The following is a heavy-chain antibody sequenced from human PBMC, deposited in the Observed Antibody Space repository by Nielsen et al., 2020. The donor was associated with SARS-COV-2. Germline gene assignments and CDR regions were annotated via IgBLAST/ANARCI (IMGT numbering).Heavy chain of an antibody. Sequence: ASVQVSCKASGYTFTGYYMHWVRQAPGQGLEWMGWMNPNSGNAGYAQKFQGRVTMTRNTSISTAYMELSSLRSEDTAVYYCARRKLELGRLWAFDIWGQGTMVTVSS. CDR1: GYTFTGYY. D-gene: IGHD1-7*01. CDR2: MNPNSGNA. V-gene: IGHV1-8*02. J-gene: IGHJ3*02. CDR3: ARRKLELGRLWAFDI.